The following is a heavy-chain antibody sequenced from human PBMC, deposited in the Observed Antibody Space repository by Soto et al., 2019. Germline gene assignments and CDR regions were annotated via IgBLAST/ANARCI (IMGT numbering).Heavy chain of an antibody. CDR3: ARRARPDFYYMDV. J-gene: IGHJ6*03. CDR2: ISSNGVGT. V-gene: IGHV3-64*01. CDR1: GFTLVGYV. D-gene: IGHD6-6*01. Sequence: ESGGGLAQLGGSLRSSWAASGFTLVGYVWVWVRQAPGKGLEYVSGISSNGVGTYYANSVQGRFTISRDNSKNTVYLQMGSLRPEDMAVYYCARRARPDFYYMDVWGKGTTVTVSS.